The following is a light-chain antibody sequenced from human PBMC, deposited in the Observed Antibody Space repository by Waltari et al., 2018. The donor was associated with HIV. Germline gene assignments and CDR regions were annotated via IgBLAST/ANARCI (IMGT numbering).Light chain of an antibody. CDR1: SVPKPF. CDR2: KDR. J-gene: IGLJ3*02. CDR3: QSADSSGSFWV. Sequence: SSHLTQPPSLSVSPGQTATLTCSGASVPKPFGYWYQQKAGQAPVLIINKDRERPSGIPERFSGSSSGTTVTLTITEVQAEDEADYHCQSADSSGSFWVFGGGTKLTVL. V-gene: IGLV3-25*03.